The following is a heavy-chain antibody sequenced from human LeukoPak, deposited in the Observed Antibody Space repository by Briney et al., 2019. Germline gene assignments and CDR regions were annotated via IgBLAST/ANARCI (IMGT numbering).Heavy chain of an antibody. Sequence: GGSLRLSCAASGFTFSSYAMSWVRQAPGKGLEWVANIKRDGSEKYYVDSVKGRFTISRDNAKNSLYLQMNSLRAEDTAVYYCARDKYSGDSYFGYWGQGTLVTVSS. CDR3: ARDKYSGDSYFGY. CDR1: GFTFSSYA. V-gene: IGHV3-7*01. D-gene: IGHD4-17*01. CDR2: IKRDGSEK. J-gene: IGHJ4*02.